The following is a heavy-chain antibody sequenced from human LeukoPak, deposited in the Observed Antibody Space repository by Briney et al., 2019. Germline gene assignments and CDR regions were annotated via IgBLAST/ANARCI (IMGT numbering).Heavy chain of an antibody. J-gene: IGHJ4*02. CDR2: ISDSGGST. V-gene: IGHV3-23*01. D-gene: IGHD2-15*01. Sequence: PGGSLRLSWAASGISFSSYAISSVRQAPGKGLEWVSGISDSGGSTYYADSVKGRFTISRDNSKNTLYLQVNSLRAEDTAVYYCAKGYCSGGSCWDYFDYWGQGTLVTVSS. CDR3: AKGYCSGGSCWDYFDY. CDR1: GISFSSYA.